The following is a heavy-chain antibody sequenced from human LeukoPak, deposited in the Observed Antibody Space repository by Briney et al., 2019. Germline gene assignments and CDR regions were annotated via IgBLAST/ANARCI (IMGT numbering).Heavy chain of an antibody. CDR1: GGSIGSSSYY. V-gene: IGHV4-39*07. CDR2: IYYSGST. CDR3: ARRVNSGAAAGDYFDY. J-gene: IGHJ4*02. Sequence: PSETLSLTCTVSGGSIGSSSYYWGWIRQPPGKGLEWIGCIYYSGSTYYNPSLKIRVTISVDTSKNQFSLKLSSVTAADTAVYYCARRVNSGAAAGDYFDYWGQGTLVTVSS. D-gene: IGHD6-13*01.